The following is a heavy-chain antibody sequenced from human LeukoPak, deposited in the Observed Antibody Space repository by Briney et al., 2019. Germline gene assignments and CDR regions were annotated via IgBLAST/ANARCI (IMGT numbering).Heavy chain of an antibody. CDR3: ARGRDGYNPANFDY. V-gene: IGHV3-23*01. Sequence: GGSLRLSCAASGFTFSSYAMSWVRQAPGKGLEWVSAISGSGGSTYYADSVKGRFTISRDNSKNTLYLQMNSLRDEDTAVYYCARGRDGYNPANFDYWGQGTLVTVSS. D-gene: IGHD5-12*01. CDR2: ISGSGGST. J-gene: IGHJ4*02. CDR1: GFTFSSYA.